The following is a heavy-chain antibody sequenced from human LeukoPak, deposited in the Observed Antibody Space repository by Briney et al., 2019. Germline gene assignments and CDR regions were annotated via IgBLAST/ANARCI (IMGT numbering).Heavy chain of an antibody. CDR3: ARKLSSGYYYGDAFDI. V-gene: IGHV1-8*03. CDR1: GYTFTSYD. D-gene: IGHD3-22*01. Sequence: ASVKVSCKASGYTFTSYDINWVRQATGQGLEWMGWMNPNSGNTGYARKFQGRVTITRNTSISTAYMELSSLRSEDTAVYYCARKLSSGYYYGDAFDIWGQGTMVTVSS. CDR2: MNPNSGNT. J-gene: IGHJ3*02.